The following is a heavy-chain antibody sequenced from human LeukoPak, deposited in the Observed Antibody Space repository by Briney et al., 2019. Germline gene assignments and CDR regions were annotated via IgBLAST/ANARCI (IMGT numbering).Heavy chain of an antibody. CDR3: ARTVGRDYYYYYYMDV. Sequence: PSETLSLTCTVSGGSISSYYWSWIRQPPGKGLEWIGYIYYSGSTNYNPSLKSRVTISVDTSKNQFSLKLSSVTAADTAVYYCARTVGRDYYYYYYMDVWGKGTTVTVSS. V-gene: IGHV4-59*01. CDR2: IYYSGST. J-gene: IGHJ6*03. CDR1: GGSISSYY. D-gene: IGHD1-14*01.